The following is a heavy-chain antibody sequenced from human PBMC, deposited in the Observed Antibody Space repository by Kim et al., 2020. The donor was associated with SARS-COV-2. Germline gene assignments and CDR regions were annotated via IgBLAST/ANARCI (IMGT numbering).Heavy chain of an antibody. D-gene: IGHD6-13*01. Sequence: VSVKSRITINPDTTKNQFSLQLNSVTPEDTAVYYCARGGYGSSWYAWFDPWGQGTLVTVSS. J-gene: IGHJ5*02. V-gene: IGHV6-1*01. CDR3: ARGGYGSSWYAWFDP.